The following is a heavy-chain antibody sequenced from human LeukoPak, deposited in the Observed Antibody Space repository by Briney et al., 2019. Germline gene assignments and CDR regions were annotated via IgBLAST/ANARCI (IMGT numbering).Heavy chain of an antibody. J-gene: IGHJ3*02. D-gene: IGHD3-3*01. V-gene: IGHV4-59*08. CDR3: ARGDVDDFWSGYLYDAFDI. CDR1: GGSISSYY. Sequence: PSETLSLTCTVSGGSISSYYWSWIRQPPGKGLEWIGYIYYSGSTNYNPSLKSRVTISVDTSNNQFSLKLSSVTAADTAVYYCARGDVDDFWSGYLYDAFDIWGQGTMVTVSS. CDR2: IYYSGST.